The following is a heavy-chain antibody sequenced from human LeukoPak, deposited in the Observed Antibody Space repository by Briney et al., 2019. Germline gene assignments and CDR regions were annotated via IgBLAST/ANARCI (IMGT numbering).Heavy chain of an antibody. D-gene: IGHD1-26*01. Sequence: GGSLRLSCAASGFTVSSNYMSWVRQAPGKGLEWVANIKKDGSEKYYVDSVKGRFTISRDNAKNSLYLQMNSLRADDTAVYYCARQETSSYNGAFDIWGQGTMVTVSS. CDR3: ARQETSSYNGAFDI. V-gene: IGHV3-7*01. CDR2: IKKDGSEK. J-gene: IGHJ3*02. CDR1: GFTVSSNY.